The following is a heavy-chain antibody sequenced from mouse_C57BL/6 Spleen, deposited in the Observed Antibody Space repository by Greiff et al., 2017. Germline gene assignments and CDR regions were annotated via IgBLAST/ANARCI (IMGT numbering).Heavy chain of an antibody. CDR3: ARGIYYYGSLWGMDY. CDR2: IDPSDSET. D-gene: IGHD1-1*01. V-gene: IGHV1-52*01. Sequence: QVQLQQPGAELVRPGSSVKLSCKASGYTFTSYWMHWVKQRPIQGLEWIGNIDPSDSETHYNQKFKDKATLTVDKSSSTAYMQLSSLTSEDSAVYYCARGIYYYGSLWGMDYWGQGTSVTVSS. CDR1: GYTFTSYW. J-gene: IGHJ4*01.